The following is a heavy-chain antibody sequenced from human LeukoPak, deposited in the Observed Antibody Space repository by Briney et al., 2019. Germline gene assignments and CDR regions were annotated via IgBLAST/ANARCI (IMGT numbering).Heavy chain of an antibody. CDR2: IYSGGNT. CDR3: AVGGDFWSGSGAFDI. CDR1: GFPVSINS. V-gene: IGHV3-53*05. D-gene: IGHD3-3*01. Sequence: GGSLRLSCTVSGFPVSINSMSWVRQAPGKGLEWVSFIYSGGNTHYSDSVKGRFTISRDNSKNTLYLQMNSLRAEDTAVYYCAVGGDFWSGSGAFDIWGQGTMVTVSS. J-gene: IGHJ3*02.